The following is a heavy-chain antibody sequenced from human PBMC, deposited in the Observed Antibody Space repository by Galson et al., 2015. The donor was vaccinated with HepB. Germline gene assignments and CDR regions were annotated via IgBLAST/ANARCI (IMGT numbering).Heavy chain of an antibody. J-gene: IGHJ4*02. CDR3: ARVLTHYFGSGTRYYFDY. CDR2: ISSGSTYT. V-gene: IGHV3-11*05. Sequence: SLRLSCAASGFAFSDYYMSWIRQAPGKGLGWVSCISSGSTYTDYADSVKGRFTISRDNAKNSLFLQMNSLRAEDTAVYYCARVLTHYFGSGTRYYFDYWGQGTLVTVSS. D-gene: IGHD3-10*01. CDR1: GFAFSDYY.